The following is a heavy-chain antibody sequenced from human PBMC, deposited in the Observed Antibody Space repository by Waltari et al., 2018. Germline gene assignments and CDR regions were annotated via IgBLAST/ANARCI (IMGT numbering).Heavy chain of an antibody. CDR1: GGSISSGGYY. J-gene: IGHJ6*03. D-gene: IGHD3-10*01. V-gene: IGHV4-31*03. CDR2: IYYSGST. Sequence: QVQLQESGPGLVKPSQTLSLTCTVSGGSISSGGYYWSWISQHPGKGLEWIGYIYYSGSTYYNPSLNSRVTISVDTSKNQFSLKLSSVTAADTAVYYCARGSMVRGVIGWRYYYYMDVWGKGTTVTVSS. CDR3: ARGSMVRGVIGWRYYYYMDV.